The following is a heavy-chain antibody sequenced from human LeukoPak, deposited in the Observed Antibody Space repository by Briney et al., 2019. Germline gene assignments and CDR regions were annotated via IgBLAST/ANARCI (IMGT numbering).Heavy chain of an antibody. D-gene: IGHD6-6*01. CDR3: ARDGGYSSACFDN. J-gene: IGHJ4*02. CDR1: GFTFNRFA. CDR2: INNNGDSP. Sequence: PGGSLRLSCVASGFTFNRFAMHWVRQAPGKGLEYVSAINNNGDSPYYAKSVKGRFTISRDNSKNTLYLKMGSLTTEDMAVYYCARDGGYSSACFDNWGQGTLVTVSS. V-gene: IGHV3-64*01.